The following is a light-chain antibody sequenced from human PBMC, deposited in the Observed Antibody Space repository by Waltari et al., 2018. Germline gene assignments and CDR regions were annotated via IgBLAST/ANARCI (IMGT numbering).Light chain of an antibody. CDR3: CSYVGGSRVL. Sequence: QSVLTQPASVSGSPGQSITISCTGTRSEIGAYNFVSWFQPLPGQAPRLLISGATKRPSGVSYRFSGSKSGNTASLSISDLQAEDEADYYCCSYVGGSRVLFGGGTKLTV. V-gene: IGLV2-23*01. CDR1: RSEIGAYNF. CDR2: GAT. J-gene: IGLJ2*01.